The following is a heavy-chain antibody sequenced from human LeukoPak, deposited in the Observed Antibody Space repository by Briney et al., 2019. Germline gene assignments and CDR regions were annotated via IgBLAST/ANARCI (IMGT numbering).Heavy chain of an antibody. CDR3: ARGRGYSYGFFDY. V-gene: IGHV4-39*07. Sequence: SETLSLTCAVSGGSISSSSYYWGWIRQPPGKGLEWIGSIYYSGSTYYNPSLKSRVTISVDTSKNQFSLKLSSVTAADTAVYYCARGRGYSYGFFDYWGQGTLVTVSS. CDR2: IYYSGST. CDR1: GGSISSSSYY. J-gene: IGHJ4*02. D-gene: IGHD5-18*01.